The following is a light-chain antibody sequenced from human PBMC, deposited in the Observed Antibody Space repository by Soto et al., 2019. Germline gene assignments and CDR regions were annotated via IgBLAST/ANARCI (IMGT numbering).Light chain of an antibody. Sequence: QSALTHPPSASGSPGQSVAISCTGTSSDVGGYNYVSWYPQHPGKAPKLMIYEVNKRPSGVPDRFSGSKSGNTASLTVSGLQAEDEADYYCSSYAGSSNVFGTGTKVTVL. CDR2: EVN. CDR1: SSDVGGYNY. J-gene: IGLJ1*01. V-gene: IGLV2-8*01. CDR3: SSYAGSSNV.